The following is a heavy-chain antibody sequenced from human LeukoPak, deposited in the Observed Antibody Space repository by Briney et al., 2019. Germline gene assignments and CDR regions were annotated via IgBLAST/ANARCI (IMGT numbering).Heavy chain of an antibody. D-gene: IGHD6-13*01. CDR2: ISWNSASV. Sequence: GGSLRLSFEASGFPFDDYGMHWVRQAPGKGLEWVSSISWNSASVGYVDSAKGRFTISRDNAKKTLYLQMNSLRAEDTALYYCAKGYGYSSSWYDYWGQGTLVTVSS. J-gene: IGHJ4*02. CDR1: GFPFDDYG. V-gene: IGHV3-9*01. CDR3: AKGYGYSSSWYDY.